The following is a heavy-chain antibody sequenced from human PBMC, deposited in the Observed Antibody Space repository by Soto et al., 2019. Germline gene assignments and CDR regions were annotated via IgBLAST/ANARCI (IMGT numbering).Heavy chain of an antibody. CDR1: GFTFSDYY. CDR3: ARDEGVIAVAGLDY. D-gene: IGHD6-19*01. J-gene: IGHJ4*02. Sequence: PGGSLRLSCAASGFTFSDYYMSWIRQAPGKGLEWVSYITSSSSYTYYADSVKGRFTISRDNAKSSLYLQMNTLRAEDTAVYYCARDEGVIAVAGLDYWGQGTLVTVSS. CDR2: ITSSSSYT. V-gene: IGHV3-11*05.